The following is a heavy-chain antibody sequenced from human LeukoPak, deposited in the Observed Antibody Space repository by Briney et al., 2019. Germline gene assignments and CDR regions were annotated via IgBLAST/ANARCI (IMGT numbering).Heavy chain of an antibody. J-gene: IGHJ4*02. CDR3: AKDYAYYYGSGIGGFEY. CDR1: GFTFGSYA. Sequence: GGSLRLSCAASGFTFGSYAMSWVRQAPGKGLEWVSAISGSGATTYYADSVKGRFTISRDKSNNALYLQMNSLRAEGMAVYYCAKDYAYYYGSGIGGFEYWGQGTLVTVSS. V-gene: IGHV3-23*01. D-gene: IGHD3-10*01. CDR2: ISGSGATT.